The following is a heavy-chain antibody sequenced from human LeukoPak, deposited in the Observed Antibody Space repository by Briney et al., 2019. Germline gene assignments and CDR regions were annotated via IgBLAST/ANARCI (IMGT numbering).Heavy chain of an antibody. V-gene: IGHV1-69*05. D-gene: IGHD6-19*01. CDR2: IIPIFGTA. CDR1: RGTFSSYA. J-gene: IGHJ4*02. Sequence: SVKVSCKASRGTFSSYAISWVRQAPGQGLEWMGRIIPIFGTANYAQKFQGRVTITTDESTSTAYMELSSLRSEDTAVYYCARGPAVAGTGGDYWGQGTLVTVSS. CDR3: ARGPAVAGTGGDY.